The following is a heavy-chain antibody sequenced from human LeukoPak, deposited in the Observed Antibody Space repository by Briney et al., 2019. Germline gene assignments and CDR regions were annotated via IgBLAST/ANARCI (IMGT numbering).Heavy chain of an antibody. V-gene: IGHV1-2*02. D-gene: IGHD5-18*01. CDR2: INPNSGGT. J-gene: IGHJ4*02. CDR3: AKDTAMAYYFDY. CDR1: GYTFTGYY. Sequence: ASVKVSCKASGYTFTGYYMHWVRQAPGQGLEGMGWINPNSGGTNYAQKFQGRVTMTRDTSISTAYMELSRLRSDDTAVYYCAKDTAMAYYFDYWGQGNLVTVSS.